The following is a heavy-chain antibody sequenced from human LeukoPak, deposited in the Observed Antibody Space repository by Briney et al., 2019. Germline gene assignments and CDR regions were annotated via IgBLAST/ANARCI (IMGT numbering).Heavy chain of an antibody. J-gene: IGHJ4*02. CDR2: ISYDGSNK. CDR1: GFTFSSYG. CDR3: AKDLRGAMVRGVIADY. Sequence: GGSLRLSCAASGFTFSSYGMHWVRQAPGKGLEWVAVISYDGSNKYYADSVKGRFTISRDNSKNTLYLQMNSLRAEDTAVYYCAKDLRGAMVRGVIADYWGQGTLVTVSS. D-gene: IGHD3-10*01. V-gene: IGHV3-30*18.